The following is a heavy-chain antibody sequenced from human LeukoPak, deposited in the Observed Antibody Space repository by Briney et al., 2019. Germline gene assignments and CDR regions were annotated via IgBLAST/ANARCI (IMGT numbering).Heavy chain of an antibody. CDR1: GYTLSELS. V-gene: IGHV1-24*01. CDR3: ATGQTGTGEFYFDY. J-gene: IGHJ4*02. Sequence: ASVKVSCKVSGYTLSELSMHWGRQAPGKGLEWMGGFDPEDGETIYAQKFQGRVTMTEDTSTDTAYMELSSLRSEDTAVYYCATGQTGTGEFYFDYWGQGTLVTVSS. CDR2: FDPEDGET. D-gene: IGHD3-9*01.